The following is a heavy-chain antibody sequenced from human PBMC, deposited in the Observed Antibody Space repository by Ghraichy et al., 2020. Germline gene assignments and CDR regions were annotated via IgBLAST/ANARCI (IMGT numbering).Heavy chain of an antibody. J-gene: IGHJ4*02. D-gene: IGHD6-13*01. Sequence: LSLTCAASGFTFSSYAMSWVRQAPGKGLEWVSSICGGCASTYYVDSVKGRFTVSRDDSKNTLYLQMNSLRGDDTAIYYCAKERDSSWPDWGQGTLVTVSS. CDR3: AKERDSSWPD. CDR2: ICGGCAST. CDR1: GFTFSSYA. V-gene: IGHV3-23*01.